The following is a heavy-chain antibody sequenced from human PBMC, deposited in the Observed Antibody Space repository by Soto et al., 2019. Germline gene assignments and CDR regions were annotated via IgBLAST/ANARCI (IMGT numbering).Heavy chain of an antibody. Sequence: PGGSLRLSCAASGFTFSSYAMSWVSQAPGKGLEWVSAISGSGGSTYYADSVKGRFTISRDNSKNTLYLQMNSLRDEDTAVYYCARGLYYYDSSGYWGYWGQGTLVTVSS. J-gene: IGHJ4*02. CDR1: GFTFSSYA. D-gene: IGHD3-22*01. CDR3: ARGLYYYDSSGYWGY. V-gene: IGHV3-23*01. CDR2: ISGSGGST.